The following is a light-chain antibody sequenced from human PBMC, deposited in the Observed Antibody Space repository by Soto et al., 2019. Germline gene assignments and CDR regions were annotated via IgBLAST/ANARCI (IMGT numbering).Light chain of an antibody. CDR1: QGMTSW. CDR3: QQANTYPHT. Sequence: DIQMTQSPSSVSASGGDRVTITCRASQGMTSWFAWYHQKPGNAPKLLIYSASSWHSGVPSRFSGSGSGTVFTLTISSRQPEDYATYSGQQANTYPHTYGGGNKVEIK. V-gene: IGKV1-12*01. CDR2: SAS. J-gene: IGKJ4*01.